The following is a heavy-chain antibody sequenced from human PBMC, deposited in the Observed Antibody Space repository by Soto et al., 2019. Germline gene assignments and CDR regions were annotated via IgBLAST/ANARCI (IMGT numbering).Heavy chain of an antibody. Sequence: ASVKVSCKASGYTFTSYYMHWVRQAPGQGLEWMGIINPSGGSTSYAQKFQGRVTMTRDTSTSTVYMELSSLRSEATAVYYCATAGIAVGDFDYWGQGTLVTVSS. V-gene: IGHV1-46*01. CDR1: GYTFTSYY. D-gene: IGHD6-19*01. J-gene: IGHJ4*02. CDR3: ATAGIAVGDFDY. CDR2: INPSGGST.